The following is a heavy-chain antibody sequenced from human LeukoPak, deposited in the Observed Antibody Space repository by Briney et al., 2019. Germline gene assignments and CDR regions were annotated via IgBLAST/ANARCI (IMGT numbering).Heavy chain of an antibody. D-gene: IGHD5-18*01. J-gene: IGHJ4*02. Sequence: GGSLRLSCAASGFTFSDYYMSWIRQAPGKGLEWVSYISSSGSTIYYADSVKGRFTISRDNSKNTLYLQMNSLRAEDTAVYYCAEAPFVDTAMDFDYWGQGTLVTVSS. V-gene: IGHV3-11*04. CDR2: ISSSGSTI. CDR1: GFTFSDYY. CDR3: AEAPFVDTAMDFDY.